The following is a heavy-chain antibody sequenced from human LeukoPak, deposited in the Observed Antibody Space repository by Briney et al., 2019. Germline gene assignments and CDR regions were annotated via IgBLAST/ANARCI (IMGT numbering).Heavy chain of an antibody. J-gene: IGHJ4*02. Sequence: PGRSLRLSCAASGFTFSSYGTHWVRQAPGKGVEWVAVIWYDGSNKYYADSVKGRFTISRDNSKNTLYLQMSSLSTEDTAVYYCVSTAQGWGQGILVTVSS. CDR1: GFTFSSYG. V-gene: IGHV3-33*01. CDR2: IWYDGSNK. D-gene: IGHD5/OR15-5a*01. CDR3: VSTAQG.